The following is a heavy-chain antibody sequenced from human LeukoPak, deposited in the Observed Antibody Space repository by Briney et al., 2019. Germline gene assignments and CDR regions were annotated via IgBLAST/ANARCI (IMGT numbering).Heavy chain of an antibody. D-gene: IGHD2-2*01. CDR2: IRYDGSNK. J-gene: IGHJ4*02. V-gene: IGHV3-30*02. CDR3: AKRGNYGYCSSTSCYRRKPSGWWDPYYFDY. CDR1: GFTFSSYG. Sequence: PGGSLRLSCAASGFTFSSYGMHWVRQAPGKGLEWVAFIRYDGSNKYYADSVKGRFTISRDNSKNTLYLQMNSLRAEDTAVYYCAKRGNYGYCSSTSCYRRKPSGWWDPYYFDYWGQGTLVTVSS.